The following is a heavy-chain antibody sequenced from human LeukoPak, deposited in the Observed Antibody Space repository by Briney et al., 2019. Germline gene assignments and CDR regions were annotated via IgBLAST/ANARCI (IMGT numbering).Heavy chain of an antibody. Sequence: KPSETLSLTCTVSGGSISSYYWSWIRQPPGKGLEWIGYIYYSGSTNYNPSLKSRVTISVDTSKNQFSLKLSSVTAADTAVYYCARFNLSVRGVPNWFDPWGQGTLVTVSS. CDR2: IYYSGST. D-gene: IGHD3-10*01. V-gene: IGHV4-59*01. CDR3: ARFNLSVRGVPNWFDP. J-gene: IGHJ5*02. CDR1: GGSISSYY.